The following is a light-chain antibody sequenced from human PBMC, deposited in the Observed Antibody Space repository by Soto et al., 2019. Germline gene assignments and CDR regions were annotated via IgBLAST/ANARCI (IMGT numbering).Light chain of an antibody. Sequence: QSVLIQPPSASGTPGQRVTISCSGSSSNIGSNTVNWYQQFPGAAPKLLISTNNQRPSGVPDRFSGSKSGTSASLTITGLQSDDEAVYYCAAWDDSLNGRGVFGGGTKLTVL. CDR2: TNN. CDR1: SSNIGSNT. J-gene: IGLJ3*02. V-gene: IGLV1-44*01. CDR3: AAWDDSLNGRGV.